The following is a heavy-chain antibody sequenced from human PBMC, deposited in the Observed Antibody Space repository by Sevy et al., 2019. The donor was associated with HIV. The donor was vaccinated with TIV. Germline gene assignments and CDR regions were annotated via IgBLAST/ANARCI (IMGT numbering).Heavy chain of an antibody. CDR2: ISYDGSNK. CDR3: AKENGIAARLSTYYFDY. D-gene: IGHD6-6*01. V-gene: IGHV3-30*18. Sequence: GGSLRLSCAASGFTFSSYGMHWVRQAPGKGLEWVAVISYDGSNKNYADSVKGRFTISRDNSKNTLYLQMNSLRAEDTAVYYCAKENGIAARLSTYYFDYWGQGTLVTVSS. J-gene: IGHJ4*02. CDR1: GFTFSSYG.